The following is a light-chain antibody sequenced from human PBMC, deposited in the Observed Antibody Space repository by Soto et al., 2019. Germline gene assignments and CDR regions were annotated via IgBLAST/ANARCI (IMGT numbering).Light chain of an antibody. CDR3: HQRNKWSET. CDR1: QSISKY. V-gene: IGKV3-11*01. CDR2: DAS. Sequence: EIMLTQSPATLSLSPGERATLSCRASQSISKYLAWYQQKPGQAPRLLIYDASNRAAGIPVRFSGSGSGTDFTLTISSLEPEDFAVYYCHQRNKWSETFGPGTKWISN. J-gene: IGKJ3*01.